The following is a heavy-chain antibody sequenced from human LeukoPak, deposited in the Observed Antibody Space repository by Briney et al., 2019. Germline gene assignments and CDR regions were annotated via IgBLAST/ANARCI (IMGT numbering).Heavy chain of an antibody. V-gene: IGHV3-74*01. D-gene: IGHD3-9*01. CDR2: INSDRSST. J-gene: IGHJ2*01. CDR1: GFTFSSYW. Sequence: GGSLRLSCAASGFTFSSYWMHWVRHAPGKGLVWVSRINSDRSSTSYADSVKGRFTISRDNAKNTLYLQMNSLRAEDTAVYYCARPSFDWLLRNWYFDLWGRGTLVTVSS. CDR3: ARPSFDWLLRNWYFDL.